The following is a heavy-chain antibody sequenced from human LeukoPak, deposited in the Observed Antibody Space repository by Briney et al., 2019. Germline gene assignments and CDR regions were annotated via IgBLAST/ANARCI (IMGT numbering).Heavy chain of an antibody. J-gene: IGHJ4*02. CDR3: ASRGGIYGCSSTSCYGLADY. CDR2: INPNSGGT. Sequence: ASVKVSCKASGYTFTGYYMHWVRQAPGQGLEWMGWINPNSGGTNYAQKFQGRVTMTRDTSISTAYMEPSRLRSDDTAVYYWASRGGIYGCSSTSCYGLADYWGQGTLVTVSS. V-gene: IGHV1-2*02. CDR1: GYTFTGYY. D-gene: IGHD2-2*01.